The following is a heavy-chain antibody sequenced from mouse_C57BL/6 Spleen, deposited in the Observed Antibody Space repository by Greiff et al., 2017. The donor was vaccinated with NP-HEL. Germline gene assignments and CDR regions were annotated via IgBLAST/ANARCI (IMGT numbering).Heavy chain of an antibody. CDR3: ARGEDYSNYGFAY. J-gene: IGHJ3*01. CDR2: IYPGDGDT. Sequence: VQLQESGAELVKPGASVKISCKASGYAFSSYWMNWVKQRPGKGLEWIGQIYPGDGDTNYNGKFKGKATLTADKSSSTAYMQLSSLTSEDSAVYFCARGEDYSNYGFAYWGQGTLVTVSA. V-gene: IGHV1-80*01. CDR1: GYAFSSYW. D-gene: IGHD2-5*01.